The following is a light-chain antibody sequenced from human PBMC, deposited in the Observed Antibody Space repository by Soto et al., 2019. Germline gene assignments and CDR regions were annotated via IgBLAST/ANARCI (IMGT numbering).Light chain of an antibody. CDR2: GAS. CDR3: QQYDSSVYT. V-gene: IGKV3-20*01. CDR1: QSFSSSY. J-gene: IGKJ2*01. Sequence: EIVLTQSPGTLSLSPGERATLSCRASQSFSSSYLAWYQQKPGQAPRLLIYGASSRATGIPDRFSGSGSGTDFTLTISRLEPEDCAVYYCQQYDSSVYTFGQGTKLEIK.